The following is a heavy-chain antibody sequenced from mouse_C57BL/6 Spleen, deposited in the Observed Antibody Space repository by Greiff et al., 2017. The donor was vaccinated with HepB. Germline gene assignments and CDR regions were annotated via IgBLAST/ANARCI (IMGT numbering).Heavy chain of an antibody. CDR1: GYTFTDYE. V-gene: IGHV1-15*01. Sequence: VKLMESGAELVRPGASVTLSCKASGYTFTDYEMHWVKQTPVHGLEWIGAIDPETGGTAYNQKFKGKAILTADKSSSTAYMELRSLTSEDSAVYYCTRDDYPSRFAYWGQGTLVTVSA. CDR2: IDPETGGT. CDR3: TRDDYPSRFAY. J-gene: IGHJ3*01. D-gene: IGHD2-4*01.